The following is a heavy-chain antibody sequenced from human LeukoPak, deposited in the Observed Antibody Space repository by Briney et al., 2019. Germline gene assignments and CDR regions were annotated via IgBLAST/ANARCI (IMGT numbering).Heavy chain of an antibody. CDR2: ISGGAT. J-gene: IGHJ4*02. V-gene: IGHV3-23*01. D-gene: IGHD3-10*01. CDR1: GFTFSSFD. CDR3: ALSYSGSYPY. Sequence: GGSLRLSCAASGFTFSSFDMSWVRQAPGKGLEWVSAISGGATYYADSVWGRFTISRDNSNNSLYLQISSLRAEDTAVYYCALSYSGSYPYWGQGTLVTVSS.